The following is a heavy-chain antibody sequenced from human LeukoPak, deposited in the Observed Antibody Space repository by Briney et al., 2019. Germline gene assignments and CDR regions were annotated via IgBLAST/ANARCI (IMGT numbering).Heavy chain of an antibody. CDR1: GYTFTGYY. CDR3: ARTLSANLWFGELLSPTYYFDY. Sequence: ASVKVSCKASGYTFTGYYMHWVRQAPGQGLEWMGWINPNSGGTNYAQKFQGRVTMTRDTSISTAYMELSRLRSDDTAVYYCARTLSANLWFGELLSPTYYFDYWGHGTLVTVSS. V-gene: IGHV1-2*02. J-gene: IGHJ4*01. D-gene: IGHD3-10*01. CDR2: INPNSGGT.